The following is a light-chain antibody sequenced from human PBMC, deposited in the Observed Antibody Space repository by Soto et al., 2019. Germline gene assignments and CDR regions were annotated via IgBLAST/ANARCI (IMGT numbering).Light chain of an antibody. CDR2: NNN. Sequence: QTVVTQPPSASGTPGQRATISCSGSSSNIGSNYVFWYQQLPGTAPKLLIYNNNQRPSGVPDRFSGSKSGTSASLAISGLRSDDESDYYCAAWDDSLSGPVFGGGTKLTVL. V-gene: IGLV1-47*01. CDR1: SSNIGSNY. J-gene: IGLJ3*02. CDR3: AAWDDSLSGPV.